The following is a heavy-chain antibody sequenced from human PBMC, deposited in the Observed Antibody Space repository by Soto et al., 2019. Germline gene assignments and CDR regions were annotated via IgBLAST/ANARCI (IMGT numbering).Heavy chain of an antibody. D-gene: IGHD2-8*01. CDR3: AKDNGQRLGINLVDY. CDR1: GLTFTNYA. Sequence: HPGGSLRLSCVASGLTFTNYAMSWVRQAPEKGLEWASAISGSGGSTNYADSVKGRFIISRDNSKNTLYLQMNSLRAEDTAVYHCAKDNGQRLGINLVDYWGQGTLVTVSS. V-gene: IGHV3-23*01. CDR2: ISGSGGST. J-gene: IGHJ4*02.